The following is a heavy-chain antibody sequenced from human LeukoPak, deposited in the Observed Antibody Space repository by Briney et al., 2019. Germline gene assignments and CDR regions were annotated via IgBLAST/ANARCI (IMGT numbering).Heavy chain of an antibody. CDR3: ARVGDHFHWYLDL. CDR2: LYSGSDT. D-gene: IGHD3-10*01. CDR1: GFTVSTNY. J-gene: IGHJ2*01. V-gene: IGHV3-53*01. Sequence: GGSLRLSCAASGFTVSTNYMNWVRQAPGEGLEWVSILYSGSDTYYADSVKGRFTISRDSSKNILSLQMNNLRAEDTAVYYCARVGDHFHWYLDLWGRGTLVTVSS.